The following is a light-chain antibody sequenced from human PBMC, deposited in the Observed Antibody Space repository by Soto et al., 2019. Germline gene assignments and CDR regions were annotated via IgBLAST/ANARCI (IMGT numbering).Light chain of an antibody. CDR2: GAS. V-gene: IGKV3-15*01. CDR1: QSVRSK. J-gene: IGKJ1*01. Sequence: EVVMTQSPDTLSVSPGETVTLXXRASQSVRSKLAWYQQKPGQAPRXFIYGASTRATGIPARFSGSGSGTEFTLTIGSLQSEDFAVYYCQQYNNWLRTFGQGTKVDIK. CDR3: QQYNNWLRT.